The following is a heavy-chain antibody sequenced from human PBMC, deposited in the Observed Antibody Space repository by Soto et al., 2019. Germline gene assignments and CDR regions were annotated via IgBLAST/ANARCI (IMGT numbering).Heavy chain of an antibody. D-gene: IGHD3-10*01. CDR3: ASAFMADYYMDV. Sequence: EVHLVESGGGLVQPGGSLRLSCAASGFSVSNYYMSWVRQAPGKGLEWVSIIYSGGNTYYADGVKGRFTISRQNSKNTLYLQMNSLRTEDTAVYYGASAFMADYYMDVWGKGTAVTVSS. CDR1: GFSVSNYY. CDR2: IYSGGNT. J-gene: IGHJ6*03. V-gene: IGHV3-53*04.